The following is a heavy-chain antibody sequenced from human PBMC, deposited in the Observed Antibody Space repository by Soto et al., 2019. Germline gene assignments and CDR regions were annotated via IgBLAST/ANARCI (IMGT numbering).Heavy chain of an antibody. CDR2: ISGSGGST. V-gene: IGHV3-23*01. J-gene: IGHJ4*02. D-gene: IGHD1-26*01. CDR1: GFTFSSYA. CDR3: AKRGSGSQFDY. Sequence: EVQLLESGGGLVQPGGSLRLSCAASGFTFSSYAMSWVRQAPGKGLERVSVISGSGGSTYYADSVKGRFTISRHNSKNALYLQMNSLRAEDTAVYYCAKRGSGSQFDYWGQGTLVTVSS.